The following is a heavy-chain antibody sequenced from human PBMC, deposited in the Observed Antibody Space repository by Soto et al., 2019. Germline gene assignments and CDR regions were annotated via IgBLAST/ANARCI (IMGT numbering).Heavy chain of an antibody. CDR1: GGSISSYY. D-gene: IGHD5-18*01. Sequence: SETLSLTCTVSGGSISSYYWSWIRQPPGKGLEWIGYIYHSGSTNYNPSLESRVTISIDTSKNQFSLNLRSVTAADTAVYYCAREIQARYYYFFMDVWDKGTPVTVSS. CDR3: AREIQARYYYFFMDV. V-gene: IGHV4-59*01. CDR2: IYHSGST. J-gene: IGHJ6*03.